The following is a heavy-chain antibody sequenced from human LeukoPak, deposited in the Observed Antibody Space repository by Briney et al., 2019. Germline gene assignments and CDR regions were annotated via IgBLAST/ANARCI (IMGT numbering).Heavy chain of an antibody. CDR2: INPNSRGT. J-gene: IGHJ3*01. CDR1: GYTFTGYY. Sequence: ASVKVSCKASGYTFTGYYMHWVRQAPGQGLEWMGRINPNSRGTNYAQKFQGRVTMTRDTSISTAYMELSRLRSDDTAVYYCARDLARGLSSSWGQGTMVTVSS. CDR3: ARDLARGLSSS. V-gene: IGHV1-2*06. D-gene: IGHD3-10*01.